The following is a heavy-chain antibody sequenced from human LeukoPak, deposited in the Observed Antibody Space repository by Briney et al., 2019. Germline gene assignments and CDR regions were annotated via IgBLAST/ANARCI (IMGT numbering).Heavy chain of an antibody. D-gene: IGHD6-19*01. J-gene: IGHJ4*02. CDR3: AKGSHSSGYSSFDY. V-gene: IGHV3-23*01. Sequence: GGSLRLSCAASGFTFSSYDMSWVRQAPGKGLEWVSGTSGGGVTTYYADSVKGRFIISRDNSKNTLYLQMNSLRAEDTAVYYCAKGSHSSGYSSFDYWGQGTLVTVSS. CDR1: GFTFSSYD. CDR2: TSGGGVTT.